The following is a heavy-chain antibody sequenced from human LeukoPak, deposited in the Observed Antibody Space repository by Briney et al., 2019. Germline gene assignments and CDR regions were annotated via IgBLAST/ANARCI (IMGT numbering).Heavy chain of an antibody. CDR3: ARSGDEDTAMSIDY. CDR1: GGTFSSYA. D-gene: IGHD5-18*01. V-gene: IGHV1-69*04. CDR2: IIPILGIA. Sequence: SVKVSCKASGGTFSSYAISWVRQAPGQGLERMGRIIPILGIANYAQKFQGRVTITADKSTSTAYMELSSLRSEDTAVYYCARSGDEDTAMSIDYWGQGTLVTVSS. J-gene: IGHJ4*02.